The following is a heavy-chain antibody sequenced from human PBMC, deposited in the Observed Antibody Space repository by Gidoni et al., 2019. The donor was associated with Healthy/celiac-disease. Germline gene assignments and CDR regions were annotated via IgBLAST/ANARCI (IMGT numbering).Heavy chain of an antibody. CDR2: INHSGST. CDR1: GGSFGGYY. J-gene: IGHJ1*01. Sequence: QVQLQQWGAGLLMPSETLSLTCAVYGGSFGGYYWRWIRQPPGKGLEWIGEINHSGSTNCNPTLKRRVTISVDTTKNQFSLKLSSVTATDTAVYYCARPTYSSSWYPSEYFQHWGQGTLVTVSS. D-gene: IGHD6-13*01. CDR3: ARPTYSSSWYPSEYFQH. V-gene: IGHV4-34*01.